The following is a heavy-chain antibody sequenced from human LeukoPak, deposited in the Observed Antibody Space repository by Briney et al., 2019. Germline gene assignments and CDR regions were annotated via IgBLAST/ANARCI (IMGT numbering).Heavy chain of an antibody. D-gene: IGHD6-19*01. CDR2: IYTSGST. CDR3: ARQILSSGWYDY. V-gene: IGHV4-4*07. J-gene: IGHJ4*02. Sequence: SETLSLTCTVSGYSISSGYYWSWIRQPAGKGLEWIGRIYTSGSTNYNPSLKSRVTMSVDTSKNQFSLKLSSVTAADTAVYYCARQILSSGWYDYWGQGTLVTVSS. CDR1: GYSISSGYY.